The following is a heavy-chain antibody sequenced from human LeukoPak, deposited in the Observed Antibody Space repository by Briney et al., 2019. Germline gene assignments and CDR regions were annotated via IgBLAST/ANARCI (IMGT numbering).Heavy chain of an antibody. CDR1: GFTFSSYW. CDR2: INSDGSST. D-gene: IGHD3-22*01. Sequence: GGSLRLSCAASGFTFSSYWMHWVRQAPGKGLVWVSRINSDGSSTSYADSVKGRFAISRDNSKNTLYLQMNSLRAEDTAVYYCAKETYYYDSESGYWGQGTLVTVSS. CDR3: AKETYYYDSESGY. J-gene: IGHJ4*02. V-gene: IGHV3-74*01.